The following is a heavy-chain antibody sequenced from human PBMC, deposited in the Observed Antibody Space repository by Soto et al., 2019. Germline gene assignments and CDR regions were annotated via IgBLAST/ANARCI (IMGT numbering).Heavy chain of an antibody. CDR2: IYPGDSDT. V-gene: IGHV5-51*01. J-gene: IGHJ3*02. D-gene: IGHD2-15*01. CDR3: ARMLMDIVVVVAATTGAGAFDI. CDR1: GYSFTSYW. Sequence: GESLKISCKGSGYSFTSYWIGWVRQMPGKGLEWMGIIYPGDSDTRYSPSFQGQVTISADKSISTAYLQWSSLKASDTAMYYCARMLMDIVVVVAATTGAGAFDIWGQGTMVTVSS.